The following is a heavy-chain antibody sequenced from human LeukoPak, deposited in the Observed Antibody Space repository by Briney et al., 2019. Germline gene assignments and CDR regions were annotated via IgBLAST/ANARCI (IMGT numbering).Heavy chain of an antibody. V-gene: IGHV3-33*01. CDR2: IWFDGSKE. D-gene: IGHD6-6*01. CDR1: GYTFSRHG. Sequence: GGSLRLSCAASGYTFSRHGIHWVRQVPGKGLEWVALIWFDGSKEYYADSVKGRFTVSRDNSKNTAYLESNSLRAEDTAVYYCARLLGQLVDFWGQGTLVTVSS. J-gene: IGHJ4*02. CDR3: ARLLGQLVDF.